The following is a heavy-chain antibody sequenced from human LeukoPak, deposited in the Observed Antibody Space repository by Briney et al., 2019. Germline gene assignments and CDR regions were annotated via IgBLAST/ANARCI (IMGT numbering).Heavy chain of an antibody. CDR3: AKDRSCMNDVCHGYFDY. D-gene: IGHD2-8*01. J-gene: IGHJ4*01. CDR2: ISGSGGST. Sequence: GGSLRLSCAASGFIFRSYAMSWVRQAPGKGLEWVSTISGSGGSTYYADSVRGRFTISRDNSKNTVYLQMNSLRAEDAAGYYFAKDRSCMNDVCHGYFDYRGQGTLVTASS. V-gene: IGHV3-23*01. CDR1: GFIFRSYA.